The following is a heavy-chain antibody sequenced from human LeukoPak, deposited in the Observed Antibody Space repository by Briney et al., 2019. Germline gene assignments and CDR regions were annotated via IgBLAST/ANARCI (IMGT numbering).Heavy chain of an antibody. D-gene: IGHD3-9*01. Sequence: KAGGSLRLSCAASGFTFSSYSMNWVRQAPGKGLEWVSSISSSSSYIYYADSVKGRFTISRDNAKNSLYLQMNSLRAEDTAVYYCARVYYDILDYMDVWGQGTLVTVSS. CDR3: ARVYYDILDYMDV. V-gene: IGHV3-21*01. CDR1: GFTFSSYS. J-gene: IGHJ4*02. CDR2: ISSSSSYI.